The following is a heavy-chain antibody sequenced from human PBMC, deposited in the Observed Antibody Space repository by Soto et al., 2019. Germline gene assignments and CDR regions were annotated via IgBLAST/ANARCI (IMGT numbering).Heavy chain of an antibody. CDR2: IKQDGSDK. D-gene: IGHD4-17*01. Sequence: GGSLRLSCAASGFSFSSNAMSWVRQAPGKGLEWVAIIKQDGSDKYYVDSVKGRFTISRDNAKNSLYLQMNSLRTEDAAVYYCARNRDYAFDYWGRGTLVTVSS. CDR1: GFSFSSNA. V-gene: IGHV3-7*01. J-gene: IGHJ4*02. CDR3: ARNRDYAFDY.